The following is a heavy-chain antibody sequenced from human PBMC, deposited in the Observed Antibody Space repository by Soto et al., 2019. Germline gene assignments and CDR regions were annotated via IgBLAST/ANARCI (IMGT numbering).Heavy chain of an antibody. Sequence: KASETLSLTCTVSGGSISSGDYYWSWIRQPPGEGLEWIGYIYYSGSTDYNPSLKSRITISVDTSKNQFSLKLSSLTAADTAVYYCASRPYDLGAFDIWGQGTMVTVSS. CDR3: ASRPYDLGAFDI. CDR2: IYYSGST. J-gene: IGHJ3*02. D-gene: IGHD3-22*01. CDR1: GGSISSGDYY. V-gene: IGHV4-30-4*01.